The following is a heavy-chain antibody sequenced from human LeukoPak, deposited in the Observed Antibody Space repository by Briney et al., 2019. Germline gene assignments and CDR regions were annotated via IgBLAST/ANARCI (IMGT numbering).Heavy chain of an antibody. V-gene: IGHV3-30*18. Sequence: GGSLRLSCAASGFTFSSYGMHWVRQAPGKGLEWVAVISYDGSSKYYADSVKGRFTISRDNSKNTLYLQMNSLRAEDTAVYYCAKDSQGSRRPHYFDYWGQGTLVTVSS. CDR1: GFTFSSYG. CDR2: ISYDGSSK. D-gene: IGHD2-2*01. CDR3: AKDSQGSRRPHYFDY. J-gene: IGHJ4*02.